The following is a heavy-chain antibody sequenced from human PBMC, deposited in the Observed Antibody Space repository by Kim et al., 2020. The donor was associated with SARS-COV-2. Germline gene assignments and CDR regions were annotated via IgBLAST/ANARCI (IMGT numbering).Heavy chain of an antibody. CDR3: ARESRRYNYGKLDY. V-gene: IGHV4-39*02. Sequence: YNPTLKSRVTIAVDTSKDRFSLELSYVTAADWAVYYCARESRRYNYGKLDYWRQGTLVTVSS. D-gene: IGHD5-18*01. J-gene: IGHJ4*02.